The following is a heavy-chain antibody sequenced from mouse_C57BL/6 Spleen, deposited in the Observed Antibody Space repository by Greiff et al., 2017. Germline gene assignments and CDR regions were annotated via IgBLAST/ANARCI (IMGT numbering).Heavy chain of an antibody. D-gene: IGHD1-1*01. CDR3: ARRGGRGTVVDWYFDV. Sequence: VQLQQSGPELVKPGASVKIPCKASGYTFTDYNMDWVKQSHGKSLEWIGDINPNNGGTIYNQKFKGKATLTVDKSSSTAYMELRSLTSEDTAVYYCARRGGRGTVVDWYFDVWGTGTTVTVSS. CDR1: GYTFTDYN. J-gene: IGHJ1*03. V-gene: IGHV1-18*01. CDR2: INPNNGGT.